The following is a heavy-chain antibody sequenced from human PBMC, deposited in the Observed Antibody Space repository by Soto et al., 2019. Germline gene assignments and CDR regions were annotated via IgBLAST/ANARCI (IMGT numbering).Heavy chain of an antibody. CDR2: ISYDGSNK. Sequence: PWGSLRLSCAASGFTFSSYAIHWVRQAPVKGLEWVAVISYDGSNKYYADSVKGRFTISRDNSKNTLYLQMNSLRAEDTAVYYCARELYYFDYWGQGTLVTVSS. CDR3: ARELYYFDY. V-gene: IGHV3-30-3*01. CDR1: GFTFSSYA. J-gene: IGHJ4*02.